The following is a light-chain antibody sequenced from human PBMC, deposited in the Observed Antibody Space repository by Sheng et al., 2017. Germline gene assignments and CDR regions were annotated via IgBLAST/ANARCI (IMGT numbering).Light chain of an antibody. J-gene: IGLJ2*01. CDR1: SSNIGSNF. CDR3: AAWDDGLSGML. CDR2: RND. Sequence: QSVLTQPPSASGTPGQRVTISCSGSSSNIGSNFVYWYQQVPGTAPKLLIYRNDQRPSGVPDRFSGSKSGTSASLAISGLRSEDEADYYCAAWDDGLSGMLFGGGTKLTV. V-gene: IGLV1-47*01.